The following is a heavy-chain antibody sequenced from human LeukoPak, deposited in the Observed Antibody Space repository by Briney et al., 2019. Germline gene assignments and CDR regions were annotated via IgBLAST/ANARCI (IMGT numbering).Heavy chain of an antibody. CDR3: AKDELRYFDWFLSY. J-gene: IGHJ4*02. CDR2: IRYDGSNK. CDR1: GFTFSSYG. V-gene: IGHV3-30*02. D-gene: IGHD3-9*01. Sequence: GGSLRLSCAASGFTFSSYGMHWVRQAPGQGLEWVAFIRYDGSNKYYADSVKGRFTISRDNSKNKLYLQMNRLRAEHTAVYYCAKDELRYFDWFLSYWGQGTLVTVSS.